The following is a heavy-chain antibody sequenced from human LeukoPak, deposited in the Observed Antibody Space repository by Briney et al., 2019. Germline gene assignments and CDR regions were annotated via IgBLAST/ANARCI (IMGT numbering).Heavy chain of an antibody. D-gene: IGHD3-9*01. CDR3: ARPMDFDWLLSFDY. CDR2: ISGSGGST. V-gene: IGHV3-23*01. Sequence: GGSLRLSCAASGFTFSSYAMSWVRQAPGKGLEWVSAISGSGGSTYYADSVKGRFTISRDNSKSTVYLQMNSLRAEDTAVYYCARPMDFDWLLSFDYWGQGTLVTVSS. J-gene: IGHJ4*02. CDR1: GFTFSSYA.